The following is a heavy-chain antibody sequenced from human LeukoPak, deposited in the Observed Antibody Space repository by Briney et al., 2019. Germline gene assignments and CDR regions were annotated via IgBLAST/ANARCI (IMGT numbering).Heavy chain of an antibody. CDR1: GFTFSIYA. CDR2: ISGSGDNT. CDR3: ARDGGNSWDY. D-gene: IGHD6-13*01. Sequence: GGPLRLSCAASGFTFSIYAMSWVRQAPGKGLEWVSAISGSGDNTYYADSVKGRFTISRDNSKNTVSLQMNSLRVEDTAVYYCARDGGNSWDYWGQGTLVTVSS. V-gene: IGHV3-23*01. J-gene: IGHJ4*02.